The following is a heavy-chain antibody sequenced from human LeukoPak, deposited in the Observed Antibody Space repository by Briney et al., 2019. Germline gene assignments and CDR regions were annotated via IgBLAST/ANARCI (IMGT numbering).Heavy chain of an antibody. J-gene: IGHJ5*02. D-gene: IGHD3-10*01. V-gene: IGHV1-2*04. CDR3: ARAGVSFGEPFDP. CDR2: INPNSGGT. CDR1: GYTFTGYY. Sequence: ASVKVSCKASGYTFTGYYMHWVRQAPGQGLEWMGWINPNSGGTNYAQKLQGWVTMTRDTSISTAYMELSRLRSDDTAVYYCARAGVSFGEPFDPWGQGTLVTVSS.